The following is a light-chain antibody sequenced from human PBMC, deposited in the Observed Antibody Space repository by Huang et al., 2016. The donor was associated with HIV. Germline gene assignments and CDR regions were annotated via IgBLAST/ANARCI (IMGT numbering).Light chain of an antibody. CDR1: QRVTSY. CDR2: DAS. CDR3: QQRSSWPLT. V-gene: IGKV3-11*01. Sequence: EIVLTQSPVTRSLSPGERATISCRASQRVTSYLAWYQQEPGQAPRLLIYDASNRAAGIPARFSGTGSGTDFTLTISSLEAEDFAIYYCQQRSSWPLTFGGGTKVET. J-gene: IGKJ4*01.